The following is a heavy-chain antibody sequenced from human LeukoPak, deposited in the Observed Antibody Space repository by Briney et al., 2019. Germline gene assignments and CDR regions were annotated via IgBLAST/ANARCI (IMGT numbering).Heavy chain of an antibody. CDR3: ASANRGYYYYYGMDV. D-gene: IGHD3-10*01. CDR1: GGTFSSYA. CDR2: IIPIFGTA. Sequence: SVKVSCKASGGTFSSYAISWVRQAPGQGLEWMGGIIPIFGTANYAQKFQGRVTITADESTSTAYMELSSLRSEDTAVYYCASANRGYYYYYGMDVWGQGTTVTVSS. J-gene: IGHJ6*02. V-gene: IGHV1-69*13.